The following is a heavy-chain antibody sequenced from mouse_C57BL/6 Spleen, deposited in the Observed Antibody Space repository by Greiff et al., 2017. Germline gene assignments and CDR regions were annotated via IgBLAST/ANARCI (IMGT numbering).Heavy chain of an antibody. CDR1: GYTFTSYW. V-gene: IGHV1-52*01. J-gene: IGHJ2*01. D-gene: IGHD2-1*01. Sequence: QVQLQQPGAELVRPGSSVKLSCKASGYTFTSYWMHWVKQRPIQGLEWIGNIDPSDSETHYNQKFKDKATLTVDKSSSTAYMQLSSLTSEDSAVYYCARSPIYYCNHGYFDYWGQGTTLTVSS. CDR2: IDPSDSET. CDR3: ARSPIYYCNHGYFDY.